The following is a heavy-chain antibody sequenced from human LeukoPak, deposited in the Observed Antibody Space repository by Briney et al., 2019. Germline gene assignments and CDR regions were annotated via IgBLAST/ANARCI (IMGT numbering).Heavy chain of an antibody. D-gene: IGHD3-10*01. CDR3: ARQAGVISVSDLYYYHYYMDV. CDR2: IHPGDSDT. Sequence: PGESLKISCKGSGYSFTSYWIGWVRQMPGKGLEWMGIIHPGDSDTRNSPSFQGQVTFSVDKSVSTAYLQWNSLKATDTAVYYCARQAGVISVSDLYYYHYYMDVWGKGTTVTVSS. J-gene: IGHJ6*03. V-gene: IGHV5-51*01. CDR1: GYSFTSYW.